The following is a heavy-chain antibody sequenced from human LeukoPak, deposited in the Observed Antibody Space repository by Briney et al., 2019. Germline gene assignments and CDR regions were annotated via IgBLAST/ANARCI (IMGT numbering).Heavy chain of an antibody. D-gene: IGHD3-10*01. CDR1: GGSFSGYY. CDR3: ARNMVRGVIISAPVY. Sequence: SETLSLTCAVYGGSFSGYYWSWIRQPPGKGLEWIGEINHSGSTSYNPSLKSRVTISVDTSKNQFSLKLSSVTAADTAVYYCARNMVRGVIISAPVYWGQGTLVTVSS. V-gene: IGHV4-34*01. CDR2: INHSGST. J-gene: IGHJ4*02.